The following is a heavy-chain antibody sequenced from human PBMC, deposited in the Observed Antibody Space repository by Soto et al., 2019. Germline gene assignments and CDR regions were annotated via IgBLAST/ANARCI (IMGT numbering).Heavy chain of an antibody. CDR3: ARTLSGYTYGPPDS. Sequence: PSETLSVTCSVSGGSLSNYYWNWIRQPPGKEFEWIGNIYYSGSANYNPSLKTRVTFPVDTSKDQFSLELSSVTAADTAVYYCARTLSGYTYGPPDSWGQGTLVTVSS. J-gene: IGHJ4*02. CDR2: IYYSGSA. V-gene: IGHV4-59*12. D-gene: IGHD5-18*01. CDR1: GGSLSNYY.